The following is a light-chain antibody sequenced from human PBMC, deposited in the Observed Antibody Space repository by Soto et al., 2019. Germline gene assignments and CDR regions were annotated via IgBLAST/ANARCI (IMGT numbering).Light chain of an antibody. V-gene: IGKV3-15*01. J-gene: IGKJ1*01. CDR2: GAS. Sequence: EKVMTQSPATLSMSPGERATLSCRASQSVNNFLAWYQQKPGQAPRLLIYGASTRATGIPARFSGSGSGTEFTLTISSLQSEDFAVYYCQQYSNWPSWTFGQGTKVEV. CDR1: QSVNNF. CDR3: QQYSNWPSWT.